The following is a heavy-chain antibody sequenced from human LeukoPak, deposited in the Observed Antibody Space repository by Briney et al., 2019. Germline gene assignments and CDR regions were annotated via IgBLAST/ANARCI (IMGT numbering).Heavy chain of an antibody. CDR2: ISWSSGII. CDR3: ARLELGVYFDY. V-gene: IGHV3-9*01. Sequence: GGSLRLSCAASGFIFDDHGMHWVRQAPGKGLEWVSGISWSSGIIGYADSVKGRFTISRDNAKNSLYLQMNSLRAEDTAVYYCARLELGVYFDYWGQGTLVTVSS. D-gene: IGHD3-16*01. CDR1: GFIFDDHG. J-gene: IGHJ4*02.